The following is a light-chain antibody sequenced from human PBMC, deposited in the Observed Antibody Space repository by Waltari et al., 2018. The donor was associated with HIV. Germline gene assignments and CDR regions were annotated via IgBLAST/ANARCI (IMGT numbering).Light chain of an antibody. CDR3: QSFHGITAV. J-gene: IGLJ3*02. CDR2: KDD. V-gene: IGLV6-57*02. CDR1: SGRVASHY. Sequence: NFMLTQPHSVSASPGKTVTISCTGSSGRVASHYVQWYQQRPGSAPTTVIYKDDQRPSGVPVRFSGSINSSSNSASLPISGLKTEDEADYYCQSFHGITAVFGGGTKLTVL.